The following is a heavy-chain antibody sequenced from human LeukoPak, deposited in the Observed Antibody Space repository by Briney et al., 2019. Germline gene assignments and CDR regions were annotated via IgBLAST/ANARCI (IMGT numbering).Heavy chain of an antibody. CDR2: IYTSGST. Sequence: SDTLSLSCTVSGGSISNSYWSCIRQPAGEGLQWIGRIYTSGSTNYNPSLSGRVTMSIDTSKNQIYLKLNSLTAADTAVYYCAGCWGGEYFFDYWGQGTRVTVFS. J-gene: IGHJ4*02. CDR3: AGCWGGEYFFDY. D-gene: IGHD2-21*01. CDR1: GGSISNSY. V-gene: IGHV4-4*07.